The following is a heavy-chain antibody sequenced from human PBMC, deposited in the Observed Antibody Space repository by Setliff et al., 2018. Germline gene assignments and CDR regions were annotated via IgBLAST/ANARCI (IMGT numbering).Heavy chain of an antibody. V-gene: IGHV1-18*01. CDR3: ARDYGDVDTAMVTGSYGYRSESFYFDY. D-gene: IGHD5-18*01. J-gene: IGHJ4*02. CDR1: GYTFTSYG. CDR2: ISAYNGNT. Sequence: ASVKVSCKASGYTFTSYGISWVRQAPGQGLEWMGWISAYNGNTNYAQKLQGRVTMTTDTSTSTAYMGLRSLRSDDTAVYYCARDYGDVDTAMVTGSYGYRSESFYFDYWGQGTLVTVSS.